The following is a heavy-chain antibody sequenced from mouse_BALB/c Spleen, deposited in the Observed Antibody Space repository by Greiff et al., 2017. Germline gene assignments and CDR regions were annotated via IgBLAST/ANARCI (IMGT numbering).Heavy chain of an antibody. CDR2: ISSGGSYT. Sequence: EVQLVESGGELVKPGGSLKLSCAASGFTFSSYGMSWVRQTPGKRLEWVATISSGGSYTYYPDSVKGRFTISRDNAKNTLYLQMSSLKSEDTAMYYCARHVLLLPAMDYWGQGTSVTVSS. CDR1: GFTFSSYG. D-gene: IGHD2-3*01. J-gene: IGHJ4*01. V-gene: IGHV5-6*01. CDR3: ARHVLLLPAMDY.